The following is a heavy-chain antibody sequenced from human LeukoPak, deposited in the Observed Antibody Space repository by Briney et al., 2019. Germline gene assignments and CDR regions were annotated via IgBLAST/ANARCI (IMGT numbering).Heavy chain of an antibody. D-gene: IGHD3-3*01. CDR1: GFTFSSYA. J-gene: IGHJ3*02. CDR2: ISYDGSNK. V-gene: IGHV3-30-3*01. CDR3: AIVAGITIFGVDLPYAFDI. Sequence: GRSLRLSCAASGFTFSSYAMHWVRLAPGKGLEWVAVISYDGSNKYYADSVKGRFTISRDNSKNTLYLQMNSLRAEDTAVYYCAIVAGITIFGVDLPYAFDIRGQGTMDTVSS.